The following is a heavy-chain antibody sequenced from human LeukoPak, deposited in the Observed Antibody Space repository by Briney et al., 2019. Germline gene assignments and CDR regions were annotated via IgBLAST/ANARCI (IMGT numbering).Heavy chain of an antibody. CDR2: INPNSGGT. Sequence: ASVKVSCKASGYTFTGYYMHWVRQAPGQGLEWMGWINPNSGGTNYAQKFQGRVTMTRDTSISTAYMELSRLRSDDTAVYYCAIYDSSGYFRRPKYFQHWGQGTLVTVSS. J-gene: IGHJ1*01. CDR3: AIYDSSGYFRRPKYFQH. CDR1: GYTFTGYY. V-gene: IGHV1-2*02. D-gene: IGHD3-22*01.